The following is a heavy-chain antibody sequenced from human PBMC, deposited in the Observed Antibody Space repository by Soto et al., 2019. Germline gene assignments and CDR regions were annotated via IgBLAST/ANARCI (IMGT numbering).Heavy chain of an antibody. D-gene: IGHD5-18*01. J-gene: IGHJ4*02. CDR3: ARVSSRGYSYTYYFDY. Sequence: TSETLSLTCTVSGSSINSYYWSWIRQPPGKGLEWIGYIYSSGSTNYNPSLKSRVTISVDASNNHFSLKLTSVTAADTAVYYRARVSSRGYSYTYYFDYWGQGTLVTVSS. CDR1: GSSINSYY. CDR2: IYSSGST. V-gene: IGHV4-59*01.